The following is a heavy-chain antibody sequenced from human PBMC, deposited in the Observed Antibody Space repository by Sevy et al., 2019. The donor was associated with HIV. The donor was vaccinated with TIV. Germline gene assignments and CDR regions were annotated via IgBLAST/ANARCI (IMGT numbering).Heavy chain of an antibody. CDR2: IKVDGSEK. Sequence: GGSLRLSCAVSGFTFRSYWMSWVRQAPGKGLEWVAHIKVDGSEKYHVDSVKGRFTISRDNAKNSLFLQMNSLRAEDTAVYYCARRPDFGRAIPTGVMDVWGQGTTVTVSS. D-gene: IGHD2-21*01. V-gene: IGHV3-7*03. J-gene: IGHJ6*02. CDR1: GFTFRSYW. CDR3: ARRPDFGRAIPTGVMDV.